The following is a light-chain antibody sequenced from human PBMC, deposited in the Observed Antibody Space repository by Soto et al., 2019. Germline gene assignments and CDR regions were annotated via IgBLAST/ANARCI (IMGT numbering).Light chain of an antibody. CDR3: CSYGGSRASYV. J-gene: IGLJ1*01. V-gene: IGLV2-23*01. CDR1: SSDVGSYTL. CDR2: EGT. Sequence: QSALTQPASVSGSPGQSITISCSGTSSDVGSYTLVSWYQQYPGKVPKLLIYEGTKRPSGVSHRFSGSKSGNTASLTISALQAEDEADYFCCSYGGSRASYVFGTGTKLTVL.